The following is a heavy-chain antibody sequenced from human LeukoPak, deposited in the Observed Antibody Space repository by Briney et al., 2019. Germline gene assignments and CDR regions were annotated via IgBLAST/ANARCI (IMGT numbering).Heavy chain of an antibody. D-gene: IGHD2-2*01. CDR1: GGSISSGDYY. Sequence: SETLSLTCTVSGGSISSGDYYWSWIRQPPWKGLEWIGYIYYSGSTYYNPSLKSRVTISVDTSKNQFSLKLSSVTAADTAVYYCARAVPAAIGWFDPWGQGTLVTVSS. CDR3: ARAVPAAIGWFDP. J-gene: IGHJ5*02. CDR2: IYYSGST. V-gene: IGHV4-30-4*08.